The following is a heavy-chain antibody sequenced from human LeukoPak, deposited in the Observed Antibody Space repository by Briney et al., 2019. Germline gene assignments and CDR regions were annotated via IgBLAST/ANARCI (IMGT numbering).Heavy chain of an antibody. CDR2: IKQDESEK. J-gene: IGHJ4*02. CDR1: GFTFSNYW. D-gene: IGHD1-26*01. V-gene: IGHV3-7*01. Sequence: HPGGSLRLSCAVSGFTFSNYWMSWVRQAPGKGLEWVAHIKQDESEKYYVDSVKGRFTISRDNAKNSLYLQMNSLRAEDTAIYYCARDKIVGASKFDYWGQGTLVTVSS. CDR3: ARDKIVGASKFDY.